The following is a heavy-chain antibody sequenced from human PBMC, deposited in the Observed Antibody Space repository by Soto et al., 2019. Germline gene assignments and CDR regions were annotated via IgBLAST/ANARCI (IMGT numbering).Heavy chain of an antibody. CDR1: GYTFTRYA. V-gene: IGHV1-3*01. CDR3: ARGSIAVAGTNYYYKDV. D-gene: IGHD6-19*01. CDR2: INAGNGNT. J-gene: IGHJ6*03. Sequence: GSSVKVSCKASGYTFTRYAMHWVRQAPGQRLEWMGWINAGNGNTKYSQKFQGRVTITRDTSASTAYMELSSLRSEDTAVYYCARGSIAVAGTNYYYKDVWGKGTTVTVSS.